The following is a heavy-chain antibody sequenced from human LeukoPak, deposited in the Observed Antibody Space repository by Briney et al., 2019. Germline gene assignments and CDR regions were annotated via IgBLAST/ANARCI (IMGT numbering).Heavy chain of an antibody. CDR1: GFTFNTYN. D-gene: IGHD3-22*01. CDR3: ARDVVIVVVHHAFDI. V-gene: IGHV3-21*01. J-gene: IGHJ3*02. Sequence: SPGGSLRLSCAASGFTFNTYNMNWVRQAPGKGLKWVSSISSSSSYIYYADSLKGRFTISRDNSKNTLYLQMNSLRAEDTAVYYCARDVVIVVVHHAFDIWGQGTMVTVSS. CDR2: ISSSSSYI.